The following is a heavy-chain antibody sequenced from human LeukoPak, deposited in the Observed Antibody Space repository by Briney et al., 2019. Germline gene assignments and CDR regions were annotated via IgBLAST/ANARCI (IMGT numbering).Heavy chain of an antibody. CDR1: GFTFDDYA. CDR2: ISWDGGST. Sequence: PGGSLRLSCAASGFTFDDYAMHWVRQAPGKGLEWVSLISWDGGSTYYADSVKGRFTISRDNSKNSLYLQMNSLRAEDTALYYCAKDSGATHRRGTFDYWGQGTLVTVSS. V-gene: IGHV3-43D*03. CDR3: AKDSGATHRRGTFDY. J-gene: IGHJ4*02. D-gene: IGHD5-12*01.